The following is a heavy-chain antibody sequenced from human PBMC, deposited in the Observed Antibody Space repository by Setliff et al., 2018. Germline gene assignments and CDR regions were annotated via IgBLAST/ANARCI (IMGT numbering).Heavy chain of an antibody. CDR3: AGRAAAHDWFDP. Sequence: GESLKISCKASGYSFTTNWIGWVRQMPGKGLEWMGIIYPGDSDTIYSPSFQGQVTISADKTLSTAYLQWSSLKASDTAICYCAGRAAAHDWFDPWGQGTLVTVSS. CDR1: GYSFTTNW. CDR2: IYPGDSDT. J-gene: IGHJ5*02. V-gene: IGHV5-51*01. D-gene: IGHD2-15*01.